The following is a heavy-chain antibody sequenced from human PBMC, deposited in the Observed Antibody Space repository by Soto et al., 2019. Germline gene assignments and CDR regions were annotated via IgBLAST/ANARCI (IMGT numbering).Heavy chain of an antibody. J-gene: IGHJ4*02. Sequence: SETLSLTCAVSGGSISGGGYSWSWIRQPPGKGLEWIGYIYHSGSTYYNPSLKSRVTISVDRSKNQFSLKLSSVTAADTAVYYCARVKGSSWVDYWGQGTLVTVSS. D-gene: IGHD6-13*01. CDR3: ARVKGSSWVDY. V-gene: IGHV4-30-2*01. CDR2: IYHSGST. CDR1: GGSISGGGYS.